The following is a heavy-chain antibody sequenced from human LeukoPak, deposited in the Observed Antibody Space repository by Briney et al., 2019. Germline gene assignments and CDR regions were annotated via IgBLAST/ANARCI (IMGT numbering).Heavy chain of an antibody. CDR2: IYYSGST. D-gene: IGHD5-24*01. J-gene: IGHJ5*02. CDR3: AREEIRSRFDP. Sequence: SETLSLTCTVSGGSISSYYWSWIRQPPGKGLEWIGYIYYSGSTNYNPSLKSRVTISVDTSKNQFSLKLSSVTAADTAVYYCAREEIRSRFDPWGQGTLVTVSS. V-gene: IGHV4-59*01. CDR1: GGSISSYY.